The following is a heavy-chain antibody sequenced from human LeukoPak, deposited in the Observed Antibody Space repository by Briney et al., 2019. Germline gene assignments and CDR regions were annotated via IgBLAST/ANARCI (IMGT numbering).Heavy chain of an antibody. CDR1: GGSFSGYY. CDR3: ARLRGNPNHWEKMSNWFDP. D-gene: IGHD3-10*01. J-gene: IGHJ5*02. CDR2: INHSGST. V-gene: IGHV4-34*01. Sequence: SETLSLTCAVYGGSFSGYYWSWIRQPPGKGLEWIGEINHSGSTNYNPSLKSRVTISVDTSKNQFSLKLSPVTAADTAVYYCARLRGNPNHWEKMSNWFDPWGQGTLVTVSS.